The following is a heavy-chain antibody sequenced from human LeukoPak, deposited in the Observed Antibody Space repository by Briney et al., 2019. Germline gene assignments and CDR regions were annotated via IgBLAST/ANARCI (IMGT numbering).Heavy chain of an antibody. CDR3: ARQMVAGIVG. CDR1: GYSFTSYW. CDR2: IYPSDSKI. D-gene: IGHD6-19*01. J-gene: IGHJ4*02. Sequence: GESLKISCKGSGYSFTSYWIAWVRQMPGKGLEWMGIIYPSDSKIRYSPSFQGQVTISADRSISTAYLQWSSLKASDTAMYYCARQMVAGIVGWGQGTLVTVSS. V-gene: IGHV5-51*01.